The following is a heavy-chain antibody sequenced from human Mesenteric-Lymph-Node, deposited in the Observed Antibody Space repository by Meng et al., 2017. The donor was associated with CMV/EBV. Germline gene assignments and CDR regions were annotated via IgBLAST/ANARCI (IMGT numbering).Heavy chain of an antibody. CDR1: GYTFTSHA. V-gene: IGHV7-4-1*02. Sequence: YGYTFTSHAINWVRQAPGQGLEWMGWINTNTGNPTYAQGFTGRFVFSLDTSVSTAYLQISSLKAEDTAVYYCARVLYSSSWYPYFQHWGQGTLVTVSS. CDR3: ARVLYSSSWYPYFQH. J-gene: IGHJ1*01. D-gene: IGHD6-13*01. CDR2: INTNTGNP.